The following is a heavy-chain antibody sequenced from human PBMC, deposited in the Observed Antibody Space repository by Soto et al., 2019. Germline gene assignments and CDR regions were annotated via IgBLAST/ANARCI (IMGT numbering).Heavy chain of an antibody. J-gene: IGHJ4*02. CDR2: ISSSGGST. V-gene: IGHV3-23*01. Sequence: GGSLRLSCAASGFPFSSYSMSWVRQAPGKGLEWVSGISSSGGSTYYADSVKGRFTISRDNSKNTLYLQMNSLRAEDTAVYYCAKAQTTVSTFDFWGQGTLVTVSS. CDR1: GFPFSSYS. CDR3: AKAQTTVSTFDF. D-gene: IGHD4-17*01.